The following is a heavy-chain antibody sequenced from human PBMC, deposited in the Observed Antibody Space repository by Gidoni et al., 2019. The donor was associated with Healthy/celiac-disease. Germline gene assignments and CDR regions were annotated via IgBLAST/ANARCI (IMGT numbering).Heavy chain of an antibody. Sequence: QVQLVQSGAEVKKPGASVKVSCKASGYTFTSYYMHWVRQAPGQGLEWMGIINPSGGSTSYAQKFQGRVTMTRDKSTSTVYMELSSLRSEDTAVYYCAKQLSGWVFDYWGQGTLVTVSS. J-gene: IGHJ4*02. D-gene: IGHD3-22*01. CDR1: GYTFTSYY. CDR2: INPSGGST. CDR3: AKQLSGWVFDY. V-gene: IGHV1-46*01.